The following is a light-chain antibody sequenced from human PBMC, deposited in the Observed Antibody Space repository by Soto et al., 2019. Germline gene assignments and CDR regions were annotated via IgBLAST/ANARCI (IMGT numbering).Light chain of an antibody. CDR2: DDS. CDR1: SSDVGGYNY. CDR3: SSYTSSLTYVV. Sequence: QSALTQPASVSGSPGQSITISCTGTSSDVGGYNYVSWYQQHPGKAPKLMIYDDSKRPSGVSNRFSGSKSGNTASLTISGLQAEDEADYYCSSYTSSLTYVVFGGGTKLTVL. V-gene: IGLV2-14*01. J-gene: IGLJ2*01.